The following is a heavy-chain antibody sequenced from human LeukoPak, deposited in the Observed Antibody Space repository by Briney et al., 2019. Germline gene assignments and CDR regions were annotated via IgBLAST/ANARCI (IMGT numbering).Heavy chain of an antibody. CDR3: AKDPLVGAISPDAFDI. D-gene: IGHD1-26*01. J-gene: IGHJ3*02. CDR2: ISGSGGST. V-gene: IGHV3-23*01. CDR1: GFTFSSYA. Sequence: GGSLRLSCAASGFTFSSYAMSWVRQAPGKRLEWVSAISGSGGSTYYADSVKGRFTISRDNSKNTLYLQMNSLRAEDTAVYYCAKDPLVGAISPDAFDIWGQGTMVTVSS.